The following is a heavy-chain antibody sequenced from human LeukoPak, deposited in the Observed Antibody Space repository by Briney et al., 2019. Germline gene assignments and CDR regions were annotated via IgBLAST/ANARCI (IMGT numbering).Heavy chain of an antibody. CDR3: ARTTMVRGTYYMDV. J-gene: IGHJ6*03. V-gene: IGHV4-59*01. D-gene: IGHD3-10*01. Sequence: SETLSLTCTVSGGSISRYYWSWIRQPPGKGLEWIGCIYYSGYTNYKSSLKSRVTISVDTSKNQFSLKLSSVTAADTAVYYCARTTMVRGTYYMDVWGKGTTVTVSS. CDR2: IYYSGYT. CDR1: GGSISRYY.